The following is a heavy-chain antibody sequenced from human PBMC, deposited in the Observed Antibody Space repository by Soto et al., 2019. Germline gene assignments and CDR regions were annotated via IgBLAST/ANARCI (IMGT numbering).Heavy chain of an antibody. CDR3: AETTSHYWYYMDV. D-gene: IGHD1-7*01. CDR2: TYYRTRWYY. CDR1: GDSVSSNSAA. V-gene: IGHV6-1*01. Sequence: SQTLSLTCVISGDSVSSNSAAWNWIRQSPSRGLEWLGRTYYRTRWYYDYAVSVRSRITVNPDTSKNQFSLQLTSVTPEDTAVYYCAETTSHYWYYMDVWSKGTTVTVSS. J-gene: IGHJ6*03.